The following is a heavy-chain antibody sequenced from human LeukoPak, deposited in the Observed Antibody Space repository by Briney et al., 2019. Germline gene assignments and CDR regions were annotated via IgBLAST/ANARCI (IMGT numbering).Heavy chain of an antibody. Sequence: MPGGSLRLSCAASGFTFSDYYMSWIRQAPGKGLEWVSYISSSGSTIYYADSVKGRFTISRDNAKNSLYLQMNSLRAEDTAVYFCARGGHCSTTSCSNYDGMDVWGQGTTLTVSS. V-gene: IGHV3-11*04. CDR2: ISSSGSTI. CDR1: GFTFSDYY. CDR3: ARGGHCSTTSCSNYDGMDV. D-gene: IGHD2-2*01. J-gene: IGHJ6*02.